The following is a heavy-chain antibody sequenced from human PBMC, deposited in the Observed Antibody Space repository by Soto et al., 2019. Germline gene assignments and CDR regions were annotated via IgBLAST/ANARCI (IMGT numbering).Heavy chain of an antibody. J-gene: IGHJ6*02. D-gene: IGHD2-2*01. CDR3: ARDQGYCSSTSCLKWYGMDV. CDR1: GGTFSSYA. CDR2: IIPIFGTA. V-gene: IGHV1-69*13. Sequence: SVKFSCKASGGTFSSYAISWLRQAPGQGLEWMGGIIPIFGTANYAQKFQGRVTITADESTSTAYMELSSLRSEDTAVYYCARDQGYCSSTSCLKWYGMDVWGQGTTVTVSS.